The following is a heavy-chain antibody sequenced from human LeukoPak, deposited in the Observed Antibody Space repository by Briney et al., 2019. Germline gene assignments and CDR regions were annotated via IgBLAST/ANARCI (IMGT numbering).Heavy chain of an antibody. Sequence: PSETLSLTCTVSGDSMTKNYWNWIRQTAGEGLEWIGRVYSSGGTNYNPSLKSRVTISVDKSKSQFSLKLSSVTAADTALYHCARSIYGDYYFDYWGQGTLVTVSS. CDR3: ARSIYGDYYFDY. CDR2: VYSSGGT. D-gene: IGHD4-17*01. CDR1: GDSMTKNY. V-gene: IGHV4-4*07. J-gene: IGHJ4*02.